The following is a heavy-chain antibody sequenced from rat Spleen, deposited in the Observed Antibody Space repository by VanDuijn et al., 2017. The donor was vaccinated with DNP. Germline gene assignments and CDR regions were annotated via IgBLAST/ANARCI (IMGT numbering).Heavy chain of an antibody. CDR2: FRTRGDDT. CDR3: ARHLMYTTDAGYFDY. D-gene: IGHD1-6*01. V-gene: IGHV5-46*01. J-gene: IGHJ2*01. CDR1: GFTFSSFP. Sequence: EVQLVESGGGLVQPGRSMKLSCVASGFTFSSFPMAWVRQAPTQGLEWVATFRTRGDDTYYLDSVRGRFTISRDNAKSTLYLQINNLRSEDTATYYCARHLMYTTDAGYFDYWGQGVMVTVSS.